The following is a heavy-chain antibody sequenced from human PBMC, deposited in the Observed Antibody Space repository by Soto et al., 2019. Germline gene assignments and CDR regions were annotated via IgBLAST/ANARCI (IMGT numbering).Heavy chain of an antibody. CDR2: IRWNSGNI. J-gene: IGHJ6*02. CDR1: GFTFDDYA. Sequence: QPGGSLRLSCAASGFTFDDYAMHWVRQVPGKGLEWVSGIRWNSGNIGYADSVKGRFTISRDNAKNSLYLQMNSLRAEDTALYYCAKGISSRLAYYYGMDVWGQGTTVTVSS. D-gene: IGHD3-22*01. V-gene: IGHV3-9*01. CDR3: AKGISSRLAYYYGMDV.